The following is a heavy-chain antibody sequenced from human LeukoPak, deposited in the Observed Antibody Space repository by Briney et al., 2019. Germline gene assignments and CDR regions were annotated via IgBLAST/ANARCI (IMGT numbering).Heavy chain of an antibody. CDR1: GGSISSASYY. Sequence: PSETLSLTCTVSGGSISSASYYWSWIRQPAGKGLEWIGRVYTSGITNYNPSLESRVTMSVDTSRSQLSLDLNSVTAADTAVYYCARGNSSSWPLDYWGQGTLVTVSS. CDR3: ARGNSSSWPLDY. D-gene: IGHD6-13*01. V-gene: IGHV4-61*02. CDR2: VYTSGIT. J-gene: IGHJ4*02.